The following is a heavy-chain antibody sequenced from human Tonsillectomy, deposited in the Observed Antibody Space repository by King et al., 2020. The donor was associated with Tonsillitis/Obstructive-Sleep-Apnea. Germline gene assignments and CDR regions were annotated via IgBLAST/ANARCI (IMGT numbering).Heavy chain of an antibody. Sequence: VQLVESGGGLVQPGGSLRLSCAASGFTFSTYWMTWVRQAPGKGLEWVAKIKHDGSQKYYVDSVKGRFTISRDNAKNSLYLQMNSLRDEDTAVYYCARDQDIRYDILMKWGQGTLVTVSS. D-gene: IGHD3-9*01. CDR2: IKHDGSQK. V-gene: IGHV3-7*01. J-gene: IGHJ4*02. CDR3: ARDQDIRYDILMK. CDR1: GFTFSTYW.